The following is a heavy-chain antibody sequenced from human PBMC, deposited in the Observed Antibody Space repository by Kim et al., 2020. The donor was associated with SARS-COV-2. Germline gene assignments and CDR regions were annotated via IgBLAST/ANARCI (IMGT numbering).Heavy chain of an antibody. D-gene: IGHD1-26*01. CDR2: NK. J-gene: IGHJ4*02. Sequence: NKFYADAVKGRFSISRDNAKNTLYLQTNSLRPEDTAVYYCVSEVGVKNFDLGGQGTLVTVSS. V-gene: IGHV3-30*03. CDR3: VSEVGVKNFDL.